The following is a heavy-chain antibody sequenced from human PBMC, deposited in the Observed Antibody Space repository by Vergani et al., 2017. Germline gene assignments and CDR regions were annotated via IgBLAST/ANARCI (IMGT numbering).Heavy chain of an antibody. CDR3: AARNDLLRFSSPGMDV. CDR1: GYTFTSYA. CDR2: SNAGNGNT. V-gene: IGHV1-3*02. D-gene: IGHD3-3*01. Sequence: QVQLVQSGAEVKKPGASVKVSCKASGYTFTSYAMHWVRQAPGQRLEWMGWSNAGNGNTKYSQEFQGRVTITRDMSTSTAYMELSSLRSEDTAVYYCAARNDLLRFSSPGMDVWGQGTTVTVSS. J-gene: IGHJ6*02.